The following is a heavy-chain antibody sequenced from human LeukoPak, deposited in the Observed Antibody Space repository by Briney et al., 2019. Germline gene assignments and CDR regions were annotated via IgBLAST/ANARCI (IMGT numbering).Heavy chain of an antibody. D-gene: IGHD2-2*01. CDR2: ISGSDGST. V-gene: IGHV3-23*01. Sequence: GASLRLSCAASGFTFSNQGMSWVRQAPGKGLEWVSSISGSDGSTYYADSVKGRFTISRDNSKNTLYLQMNTLRAEDTAVYYCAPLSIPSGEFDYWGQGTLVTVSS. J-gene: IGHJ4*02. CDR3: APLSIPSGEFDY. CDR1: GFTFSNQG.